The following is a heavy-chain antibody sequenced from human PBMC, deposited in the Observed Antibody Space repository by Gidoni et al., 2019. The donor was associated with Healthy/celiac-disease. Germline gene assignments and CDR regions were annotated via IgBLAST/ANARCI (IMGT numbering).Heavy chain of an antibody. D-gene: IGHD1-26*01. V-gene: IGHV3-30*18. J-gene: IGHJ4*02. Sequence: SGFTFSSYGMHWVRQAPGKGLEWVAVISYDGSNKYYADSVKGRFTISRDNSKNTQYLQMNSLRAEDTAVYYCAKSRPLGGSYLLPLTVDYWGQGTLVTVSS. CDR1: GFTFSSYG. CDR3: AKSRPLGGSYLLPLTVDY. CDR2: ISYDGSNK.